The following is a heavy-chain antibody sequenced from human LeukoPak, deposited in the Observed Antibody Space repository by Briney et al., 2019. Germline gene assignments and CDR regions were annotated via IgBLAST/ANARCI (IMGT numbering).Heavy chain of an antibody. CDR1: GYTFATYG. CDR2: ISAYNGNT. V-gene: IGHV1-18*01. Sequence: ASVKVSCKASGYTFATYGISWVRQAPGQGLEWMGWISAYNGNTNYAQKLQGRVTMTTDTSTSTAYMELRSLRSDDTAVYYCARDRDCSSTTCLNWLDPWVHGTLVTVSS. D-gene: IGHD2-2*01. CDR3: ARDRDCSSTTCLNWLDP. J-gene: IGHJ5*02.